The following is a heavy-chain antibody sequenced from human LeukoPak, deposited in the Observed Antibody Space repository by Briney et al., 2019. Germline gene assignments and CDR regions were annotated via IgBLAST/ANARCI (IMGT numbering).Heavy chain of an antibody. Sequence: SETLSLTRTVSGSSIADSPYYWTWIRQPPGKSLEWIGNIYYSGHTYYNPSLKNRVTISVDTSKNQFSLNLSSVIAADTPVYDCASLLQYLERLPETWGQGTLVTVSS. V-gene: IGHV4-39*01. CDR3: ASLLQYLERLPET. J-gene: IGHJ5*02. CDR1: GSSIADSPYY. CDR2: IYYSGHT. D-gene: IGHD3-3*01.